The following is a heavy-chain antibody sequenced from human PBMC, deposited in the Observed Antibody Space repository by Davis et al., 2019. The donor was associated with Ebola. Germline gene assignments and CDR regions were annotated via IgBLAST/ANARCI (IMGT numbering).Heavy chain of an antibody. J-gene: IGHJ4*02. V-gene: IGHV4-39*06. CDR2: IYYTGSS. Sequence: GSLRLSCTVSGGSISSTSYYWAWICQSPGKGLEWIATIYYTGSSYYNPSLRSRVTISVDTSKSQFHLKLSSVTAADTAVYYCARDGGVGGDFDYWGQGTLVTVSS. D-gene: IGHD3-16*01. CDR3: ARDGGVGGDFDY. CDR1: GGSISSTSYY.